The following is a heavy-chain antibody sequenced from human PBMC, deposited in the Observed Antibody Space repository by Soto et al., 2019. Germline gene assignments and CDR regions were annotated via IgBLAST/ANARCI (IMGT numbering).Heavy chain of an antibody. D-gene: IGHD3-3*01. V-gene: IGHV3-74*01. Sequence: EVQLGESGGGLVQPGGSLRLSCAASGFTFSSYWMHWVRHAPGTGLVWVSRINSDGSSTSYADSVKGRFTISRDNDKNTLYLQMNSLRAEDTAVYYCVWSGYSYYYGMDVWGQGTTVTVSS. CDR2: INSDGSST. J-gene: IGHJ6*02. CDR1: GFTFSSYW. CDR3: VWSGYSYYYGMDV.